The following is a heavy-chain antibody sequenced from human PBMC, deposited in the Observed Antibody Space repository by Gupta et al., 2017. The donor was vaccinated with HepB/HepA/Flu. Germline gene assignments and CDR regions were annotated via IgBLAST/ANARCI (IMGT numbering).Heavy chain of an antibody. CDR3: AKDDSGGFDY. CDR1: GFTFNTYG. V-gene: IGHV3-23*01. CDR2: ISGRGATT. D-gene: IGHD2-21*02. J-gene: IGHJ4*02. Sequence: EVQLLESGGGLVQPGGSLRLSCAASGFTFNTYGMSWVRQAPGKGLEWVSGISGRGATTYYADSAKGRFTISRDNSNNILYLQMKSLRAEDTALYYCAKDDSGGFDYWGQGTLVTVSS.